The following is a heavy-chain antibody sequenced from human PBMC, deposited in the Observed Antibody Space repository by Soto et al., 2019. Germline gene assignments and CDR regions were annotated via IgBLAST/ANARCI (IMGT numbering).Heavy chain of an antibody. J-gene: IGHJ6*02. V-gene: IGHV1-18*01. Sequence: ASVKVSCKASGYTFTSYGISWVRQAPGQGLEWMGWISAYNGNTNYAQKLQGRVTMTTDTSTSTAYMELRSLRSDDTAVYYCARDLGPDYYDDGYGMDVWGQGTTVSVSS. CDR1: GYTFTSYG. CDR3: ARDLGPDYYDDGYGMDV. D-gene: IGHD3-22*01. CDR2: ISAYNGNT.